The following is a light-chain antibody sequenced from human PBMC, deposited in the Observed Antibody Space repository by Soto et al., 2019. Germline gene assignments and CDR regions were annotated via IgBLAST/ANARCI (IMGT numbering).Light chain of an antibody. Sequence: DIPMTQSPSSVSASVGDRVTITCRASQGISTWLAWYQQKPGKVPKLLIYGASSLQTGVPSRFSGSGSGTDFTLTISSLQAEDFATYYCQQASSLPHTFGQWTKLEIK. CDR3: QQASSLPHT. V-gene: IGKV1-12*01. J-gene: IGKJ2*01. CDR2: GAS. CDR1: QGISTW.